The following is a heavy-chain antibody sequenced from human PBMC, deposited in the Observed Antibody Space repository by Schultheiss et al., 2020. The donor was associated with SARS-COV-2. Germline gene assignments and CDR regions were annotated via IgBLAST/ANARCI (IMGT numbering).Heavy chain of an antibody. J-gene: IGHJ3*02. CDR1: GGSISSGGYS. CDR3: ARSGCSGGSCYSTYDAFDI. D-gene: IGHD2-15*01. CDR2: IYHSGST. V-gene: IGHV4-61*08. Sequence: SETLSLTCTVSGGSISSGGYSWSWIRQPPGKGLEWIGYIYHSGSTNYNPSLKSRVTISVDTSKNQFSLKLSSVTAADTAVYYCARSGCSGGSCYSTYDAFDIWGQGTMVTVS.